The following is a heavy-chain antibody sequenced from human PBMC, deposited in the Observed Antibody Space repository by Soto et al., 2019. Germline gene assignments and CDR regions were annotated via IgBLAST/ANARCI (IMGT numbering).Heavy chain of an antibody. V-gene: IGHV4-61*08. CDR3: AARTMGGWFDP. J-gene: IGHJ5*02. CDR2: IYYSGST. CDR1: GGSISSGDYY. D-gene: IGHD1-26*01. Sequence: PSETLSLTCTVSGGSISSGDYYWSWIRQPPGKGLEWIGYIYYSGSTNYNPSLKSRVTISVDTSKNQFSLKLSSVTAADTAVYYCAARTMGGWFDPRGQGTLVTVSS.